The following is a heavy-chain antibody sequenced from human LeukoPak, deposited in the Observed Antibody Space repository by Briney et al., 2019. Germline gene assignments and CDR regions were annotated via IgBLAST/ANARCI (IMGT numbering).Heavy chain of an antibody. D-gene: IGHD3-22*01. Sequence: SETLSLTCTVSGGSISSYFWSWIRQPAGKGLEWIGRMYTSGSTNCNPSLKSRVIMSVDTSKNQFSLNLSSVTAADTAVYYCASDGTGAGYYYDSSGYSSWGQGTLVTVSS. CDR1: GGSISSYF. V-gene: IGHV4-4*07. CDR3: ASDGTGAGYYYDSSGYSS. CDR2: MYTSGST. J-gene: IGHJ5*02.